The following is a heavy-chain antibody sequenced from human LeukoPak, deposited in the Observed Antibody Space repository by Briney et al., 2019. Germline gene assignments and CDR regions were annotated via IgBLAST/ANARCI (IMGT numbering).Heavy chain of an antibody. CDR3: APETIRRYFDY. J-gene: IGHJ4*02. CDR2: IGPTGTDR. CDR1: GFTFSSCG. V-gene: IGHV3-21*01. Sequence: GRSMRLSCAASGFTFSSCGFNWVRQAPGKGLEWVSSIGPTGTDRYYADSVRGRFTISRDHAKNSMYLQMDSLRDEETAVYYCAPETIRRYFDYWGQGTLLTVSS. D-gene: IGHD2-21*01.